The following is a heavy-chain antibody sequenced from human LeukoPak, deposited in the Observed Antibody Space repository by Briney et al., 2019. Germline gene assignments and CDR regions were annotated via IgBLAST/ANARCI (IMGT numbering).Heavy chain of an antibody. J-gene: IGHJ6*03. CDR3: ARGVSTYYYYYMDV. Sequence: SETLSLTCAVYGGSFSGYYWSWIRQPPGKGLEWSGEINHSGSTNYNPSLKSRVTISVDTSKNQFSLKLSSVTAADTAVYYCARGVSTYYYYYMDVWGKGTTVTVSS. V-gene: IGHV4-34*01. D-gene: IGHD3-22*01. CDR1: GGSFSGYY. CDR2: INHSGST.